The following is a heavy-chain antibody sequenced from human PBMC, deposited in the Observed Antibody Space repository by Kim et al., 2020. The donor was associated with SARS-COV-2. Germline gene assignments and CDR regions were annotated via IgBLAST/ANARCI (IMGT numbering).Heavy chain of an antibody. CDR3: ARGYGDYEGYYYYYYGMDV. J-gene: IGHJ6*02. CDR2: INPNSGGT. Sequence: ASVKVSCKASGYTFTGYYMHWVRQAPGQGLEWMGWINPNSGGTNYAQKFQGRVTMTRDTSISTAYMELSRLRSDDSAVYYCARGYGDYEGYYYYYYGMDVWGQGTTVTVSS. CDR1: GYTFTGYY. D-gene: IGHD4-17*01. V-gene: IGHV1-2*02.